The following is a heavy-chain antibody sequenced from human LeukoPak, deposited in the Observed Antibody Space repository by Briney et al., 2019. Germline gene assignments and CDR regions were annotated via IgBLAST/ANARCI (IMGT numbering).Heavy chain of an antibody. V-gene: IGHV3-11*04. D-gene: IGHD3-22*01. CDR1: GFTFSDYY. CDR2: ISSSGTTI. CDR3: ARARAYYYESSLLFDY. Sequence: KSGGSLRLSCAASGFTFSDYYMSWIRQAPGKGLEWVSYISSSGTTIYYADSVKGRFTISRDNAKNSLYPQMNSLRAEETAVYYCARARAYYYESSLLFDYWGQGTLVTVSS. J-gene: IGHJ4*02.